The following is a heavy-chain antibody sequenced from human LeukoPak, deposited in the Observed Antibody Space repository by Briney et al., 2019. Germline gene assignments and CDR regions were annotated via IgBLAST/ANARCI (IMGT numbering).Heavy chain of an antibody. CDR3: AREIGSGSYYNVPYYFYY. CDR1: GGSISSYY. Sequence: PSETLSLTCTVSGGSISSYYWSWIRQPAGKGLEWIGRIYTSGSTNYNPSLKSRVTMSVDTSKNQFSLKLSSVTAADTAVYYCAREIGSGSYYNVPYYFYYWGQETLVTVSS. D-gene: IGHD3-10*01. V-gene: IGHV4-4*07. CDR2: IYTSGST. J-gene: IGHJ4*02.